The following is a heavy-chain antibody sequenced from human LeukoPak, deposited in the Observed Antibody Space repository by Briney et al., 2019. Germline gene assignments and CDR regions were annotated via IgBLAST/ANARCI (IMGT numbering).Heavy chain of an antibody. J-gene: IGHJ5*02. Sequence: GASVKLSCNASGYTFTGYYMHWVRQAPGQGLEWMGWISANSGDTDTAQKFQGRVTMTRDTFIATSYMEVDSLTSDDTAVYYCARESACGTTNCLAPADWLDPWGQGTLVIVSS. D-gene: IGHD2-2*01. CDR3: ARESACGTTNCLAPADWLDP. CDR2: ISANSGDT. V-gene: IGHV1-2*02. CDR1: GYTFTGYY.